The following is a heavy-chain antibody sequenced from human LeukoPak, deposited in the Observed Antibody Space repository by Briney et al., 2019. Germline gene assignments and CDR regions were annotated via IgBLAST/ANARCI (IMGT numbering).Heavy chain of an antibody. CDR1: GFTFSSYA. Sequence: GGSLRLSCAASGFTFSSYAMHWVRQAPGKGLEGVAVISYDGSNKYYADSVKGRFTISRDNSKNTLYLQMNSLRAEDTAVYYCARGRTTVVTLGGYWGQGTLVTVSS. D-gene: IGHD4-23*01. V-gene: IGHV3-30-3*01. CDR2: ISYDGSNK. CDR3: ARGRTTVVTLGGY. J-gene: IGHJ4*02.